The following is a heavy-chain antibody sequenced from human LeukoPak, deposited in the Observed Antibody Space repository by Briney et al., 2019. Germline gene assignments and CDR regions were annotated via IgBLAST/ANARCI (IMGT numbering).Heavy chain of an antibody. J-gene: IGHJ4*02. V-gene: IGHV1-8*01. CDR3: AREIRRYFDY. CDR1: GYTFTSYD. CDR2: VNPDSGNT. Sequence: ASVKVSCKASGYTFTSYDINWLRQASGQGLEWMGWVNPDSGNTGYAQKFQGRVTMTSNTSITTAYMELSSLRSEDTAVYYCAREIRRYFDYWGQGTLVTVSS.